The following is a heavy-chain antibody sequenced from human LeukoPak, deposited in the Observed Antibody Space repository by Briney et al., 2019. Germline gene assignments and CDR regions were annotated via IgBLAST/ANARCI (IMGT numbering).Heavy chain of an antibody. Sequence: GASLRLSCAASGFTFSSCAMSWVRQAPGKGLGWVSTITGGGGTTYYADSVKGRFTISRDTSKNTLFLQMNSLRAEDTAVYYCARMREYSGNSYPNFDYWGQGTLVTVSS. J-gene: IGHJ4*02. V-gene: IGHV3-23*01. CDR2: ITGGGGTT. D-gene: IGHD1-26*01. CDR1: GFTFSSCA. CDR3: ARMREYSGNSYPNFDY.